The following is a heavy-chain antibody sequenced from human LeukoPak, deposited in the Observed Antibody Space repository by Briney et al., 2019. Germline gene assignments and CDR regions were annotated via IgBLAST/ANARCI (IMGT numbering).Heavy chain of an antibody. V-gene: IGHV4-39*07. J-gene: IGHJ4*02. D-gene: IGHD6-19*01. CDR2: IHYSGST. Sequence: SETLSLTCTVSGGSISSSSYYWAWIRQPPGKGLEWIGSIHYSGSTYYNPSLQSRVTISVDTSKNQFSLKLSSVTAADTAVYYCASIAVAGVLDYWGQGTLVTVSS. CDR1: GGSISSSSYY. CDR3: ASIAVAGVLDY.